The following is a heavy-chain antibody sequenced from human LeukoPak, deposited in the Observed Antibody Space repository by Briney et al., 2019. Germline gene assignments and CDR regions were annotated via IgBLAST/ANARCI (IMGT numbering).Heavy chain of an antibody. J-gene: IGHJ4*02. CDR2: ISSSNTYI. CDR3: AKAEDGYSYGDFDY. CDR1: GFTFSSYN. D-gene: IGHD5-18*01. Sequence: GGSLRLSCAASGFTFSSYNMNWVRQAPGKGLEWVSSISSSNTYIYYADSVKGRFTTSRDNSKNTLYLQMSSLRAEDTAVYYCAKAEDGYSYGDFDYWGQGTLVTVSS. V-gene: IGHV3-21*04.